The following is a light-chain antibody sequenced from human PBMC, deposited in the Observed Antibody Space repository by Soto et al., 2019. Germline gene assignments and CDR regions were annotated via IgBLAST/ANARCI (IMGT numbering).Light chain of an antibody. J-gene: IGLJ3*02. CDR1: NSDVGNYNF. V-gene: IGLV2-11*01. Sequence: QSVLTQRRSVSGSPGQAVTISCTGTNSDVGNYNFVSWYQHHPGKAPKLMIYDVTKRPSGVPDRFSGSKSGNTASLTISGLQPEDEADYYCCTYAGSFHQFGGGTKLTVL. CDR2: DVT. CDR3: CTYAGSFHQ.